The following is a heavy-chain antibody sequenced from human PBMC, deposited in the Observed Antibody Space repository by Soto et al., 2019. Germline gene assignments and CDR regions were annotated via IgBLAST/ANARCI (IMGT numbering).Heavy chain of an antibody. CDR3: ARDPSQFFEVAAEYYFDY. V-gene: IGHV3-21*01. D-gene: IGHD2-2*01. CDR1: GFTFSSFV. CDR2: ISSSSSYI. Sequence: PGGSLRLSCAASGFTFSSFVMNWVRQAPGKGLEWVSSISSSSSYIYYADSVKGRFTISRDNAKNSLYLQMNSLRAEDTAVYYCARDPSQFFEVAAEYYFDYWGQGTLVTVSS. J-gene: IGHJ4*02.